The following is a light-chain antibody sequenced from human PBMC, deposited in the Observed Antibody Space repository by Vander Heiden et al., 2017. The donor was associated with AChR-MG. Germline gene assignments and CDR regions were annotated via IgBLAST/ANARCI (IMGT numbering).Light chain of an antibody. Sequence: QSVLTQSPSASGTPGQRVTISCSGSSSNIGSNYVYWYQQLPGTAPKLLIYTNDQRPSGIPDRFSGSKSATSASLAISGLRSEDEADYYCAAWDDSLSGVVFGGGTKVTVL. V-gene: IGLV1-47*01. J-gene: IGLJ2*01. CDR1: SSNIGSNY. CDR2: TND. CDR3: AAWDDSLSGVV.